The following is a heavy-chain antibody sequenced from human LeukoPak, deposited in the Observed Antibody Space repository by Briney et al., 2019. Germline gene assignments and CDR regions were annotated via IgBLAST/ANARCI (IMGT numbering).Heavy chain of an antibody. CDR1: GGSISSYY. CDR2: IYYSGST. CDR3: ASAYSSGYYFDY. J-gene: IGHJ4*02. Sequence: TSETLSLTCTVSGGSISSYYWSWIRQPPGKGLEWIGYIYYSGSTNYNPSLKSRVTISVDTSKNQFSLKLSSVTAADTAVYHCASAYSSGYYFDYWGQGTLVTVSS. V-gene: IGHV4-59*01. D-gene: IGHD6-19*01.